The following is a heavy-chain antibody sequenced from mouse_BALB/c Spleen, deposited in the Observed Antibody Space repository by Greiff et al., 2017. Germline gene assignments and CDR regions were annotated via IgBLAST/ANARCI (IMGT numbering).Heavy chain of an antibody. Sequence: EVMLVESGGGLVQPGGSLRLSCATSGFTFTDYYMSWVRQPPGKALEWLGFIRNKANGYTTEYSASVKGRFTISRDNSQSILYLQMNTLRAEDSATYYCARASGSSFAYWGQGTLVTVSA. J-gene: IGHJ3*01. D-gene: IGHD6-1*01. V-gene: IGHV7-3*02. CDR2: IRNKANGYTT. CDR3: ARASGSSFAY. CDR1: GFTFTDYY.